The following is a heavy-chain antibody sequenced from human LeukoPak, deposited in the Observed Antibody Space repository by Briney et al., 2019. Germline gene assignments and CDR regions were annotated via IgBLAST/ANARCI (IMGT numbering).Heavy chain of an antibody. V-gene: IGHV4-38-2*02. CDR1: GASISSYY. CDR3: AGTALDAFDI. CDR2: IYHSGST. Sequence: SETLSLTCTVSGASISSYYWGWIRQPPGKGLEWIGSIYHSGSTYYNPSLKSRVTISVDTSKNQFSLKLSSVTAADTAVYYCAGTALDAFDIWGQGTMVTVSS. J-gene: IGHJ3*02.